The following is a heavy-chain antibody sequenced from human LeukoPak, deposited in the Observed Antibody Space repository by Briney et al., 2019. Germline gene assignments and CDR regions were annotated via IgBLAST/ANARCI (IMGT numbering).Heavy chain of an antibody. D-gene: IGHD2-15*01. CDR1: GFIFSSYA. CDR3: ARNFRAVVVAATCDY. Sequence: GGSLRLSCAASGFIFSSYAMSWVRQAPGKGLEWVSAISGSGGSTYYADSVKGRFTISRDNAKNSLYLQMNSLRAEDTAVYYCARNFRAVVVAATCDYWGQGTLVTVSS. V-gene: IGHV3-23*01. CDR2: ISGSGGST. J-gene: IGHJ4*02.